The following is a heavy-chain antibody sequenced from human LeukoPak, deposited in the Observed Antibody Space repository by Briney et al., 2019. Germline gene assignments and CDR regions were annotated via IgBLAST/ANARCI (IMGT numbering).Heavy chain of an antibody. CDR3: ARAYYYDSSGYYDDY. CDR2: INPNSGGT. CDR1: GYTFTGYY. V-gene: IGHV1-2*02. Sequence: ASVKVSCKASGYTFTGYYMNWVRQAPGQGLEWMGWINPNSGGTNYAQKFQGRVTMTRDTSISTAYMELSRLRSDDTAVYYCARAYYYDSSGYYDDYWGQGTLVTVSS. J-gene: IGHJ4*02. D-gene: IGHD3-22*01.